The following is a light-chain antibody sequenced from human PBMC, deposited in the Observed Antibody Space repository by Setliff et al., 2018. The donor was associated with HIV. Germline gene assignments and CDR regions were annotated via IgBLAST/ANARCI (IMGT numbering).Light chain of an antibody. CDR1: TSSIGANT. J-gene: IGLJ3*02. Sequence: QSVLTQQPSASGTPGQTVTISCSGSTSSIGANTVYWYQHLPGTAPKLVIYRNDQRPPGAPDRFSGSKSGTSASLAISGLRSEDEADYYCASWDDSLSGWVFGGGTKVTVL. CDR2: RND. CDR3: ASWDDSLSGWV. V-gene: IGLV1-47*01.